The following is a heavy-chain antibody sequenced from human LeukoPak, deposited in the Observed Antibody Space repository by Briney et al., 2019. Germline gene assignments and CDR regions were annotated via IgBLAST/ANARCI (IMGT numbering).Heavy chain of an antibody. J-gene: IGHJ6*03. Sequence: SETLSLTCTVSGGSIVSTNYYWGWLRQSPGKGLEWFGTIYYSGNTYYNPSLRSRVSISVDTSKNQFSLKLSSVTAADTAVYYCARRVGRWFGERAYYYNYMDVWAKGTTVTISS. D-gene: IGHD3-10*01. V-gene: IGHV4-39*01. CDR2: IYYSGNT. CDR1: GGSIVSTNYY. CDR3: ARRVGRWFGERAYYYNYMDV.